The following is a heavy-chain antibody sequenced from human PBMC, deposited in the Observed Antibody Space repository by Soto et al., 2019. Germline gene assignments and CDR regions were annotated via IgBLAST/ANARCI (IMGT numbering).Heavy chain of an antibody. D-gene: IGHD3-22*01. Sequence: KASETLSLTCFISGGSFSNDYWTWIRQSPGKGLEWIGYIFHSGITDYNPSVKSRVTISIDKSRNLFSLNLTSVTAADTAVYCCAGDRYFYDSRGYYRTLDSWGQGALVTVSS. V-gene: IGHV4-59*01. CDR1: GGSFSNDY. CDR3: AGDRYFYDSRGYYRTLDS. CDR2: IFHSGIT. J-gene: IGHJ5*01.